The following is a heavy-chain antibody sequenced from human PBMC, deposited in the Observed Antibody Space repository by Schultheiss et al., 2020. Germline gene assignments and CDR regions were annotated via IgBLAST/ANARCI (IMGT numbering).Heavy chain of an antibody. D-gene: IGHD2-15*01. Sequence: SETLSLTCTVSGGSISSGGYYWSWIRQPPGKGLEWIGYIYYSGSTNYNPSLKSRVTISVDTSKNQFSLSLSSVTAADTAVYYCARTYGYGFDYWGQGTLVTVSS. CDR3: ARTYGYGFDY. CDR1: GGSISSGGYY. V-gene: IGHV4-61*08. CDR2: IYYSGST. J-gene: IGHJ4*02.